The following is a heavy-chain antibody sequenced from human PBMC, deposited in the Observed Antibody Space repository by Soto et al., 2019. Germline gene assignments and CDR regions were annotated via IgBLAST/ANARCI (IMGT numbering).Heavy chain of an antibody. CDR1: GYTFTGYY. D-gene: IGHD2-15*01. V-gene: IGHV1-18*04. J-gene: IGHJ6*02. CDR2: ISAYNGNT. Sequence: ASVKVSCKASGYTFTGYYIHWVRQAPGQGLEWMGWISAYNGNTNYAQKLQGRVTMTTDTSTSTAYMELRSLRSDDTAVYYCARAHCSGGSCYSVYYGMDVWGQGTTVTVSS. CDR3: ARAHCSGGSCYSVYYGMDV.